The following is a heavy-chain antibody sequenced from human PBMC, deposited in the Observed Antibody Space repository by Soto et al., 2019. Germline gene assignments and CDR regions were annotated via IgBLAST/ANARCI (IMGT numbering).Heavy chain of an antibody. J-gene: IGHJ3*02. CDR1: GFTFSSYG. CDR3: AKPYYYGSGSSDDAFDI. CDR2: ISYDGSNK. D-gene: IGHD3-10*01. Sequence: QVQLVESGGGVVQPGRSLRLSCAASGFTFSSYGMHWVRQAPGKGLEWVAVISYDGSNKYYADSVKGRFTISRDNSKNTLYLQMNSLRAEDTAVYYCAKPYYYGSGSSDDAFDIWGQGTMVTVSS. V-gene: IGHV3-30*18.